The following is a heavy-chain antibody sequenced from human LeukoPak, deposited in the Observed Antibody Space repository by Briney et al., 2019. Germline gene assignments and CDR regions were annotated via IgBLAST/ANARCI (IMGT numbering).Heavy chain of an antibody. V-gene: IGHV3-7*01. J-gene: IGHJ5*02. CDR3: ARDLNNWNYVGWFDP. D-gene: IGHD1-7*01. CDR1: GFTVSNYW. Sequence: PGGSLRLSCAASGFTVSNYWMSWVRQAPGKGLEWVANIKQDGSEKYYVDSVKGRFTISRDNAKNSLYLQMNSLRAEDTAVYYCARDLNNWNYVGWFDPWGQGTLVTVSS. CDR2: IKQDGSEK.